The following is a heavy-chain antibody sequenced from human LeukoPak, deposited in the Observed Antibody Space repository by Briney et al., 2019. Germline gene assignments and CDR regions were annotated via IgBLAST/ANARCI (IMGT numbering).Heavy chain of an antibody. CDR1: GGSFSGYY. Sequence: PSETLSLTCAVYGGSFSGYYWSWIRQPPGKGLEWIGEINHSGSTNYNPSLKSRVTISVDTSKNQFSLKLSSVTAADTAVYYCARDLSYYDSSGVTFDYWGQGTLVTVSS. V-gene: IGHV4-34*01. CDR2: INHSGST. J-gene: IGHJ4*02. CDR3: ARDLSYYDSSGVTFDY. D-gene: IGHD3-22*01.